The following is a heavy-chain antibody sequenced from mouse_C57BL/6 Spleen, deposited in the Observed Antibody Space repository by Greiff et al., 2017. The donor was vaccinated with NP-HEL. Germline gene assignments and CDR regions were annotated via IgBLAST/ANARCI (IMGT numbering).Heavy chain of an antibody. CDR3: ARGSGYYYAMDY. CDR2: IWSDGST. J-gene: IGHJ4*01. V-gene: IGHV2-6*03. Sequence: VKLVESGPGLVAPSQSLSITCTVSGFSLTSYGVHWVRQPPGKGLEWLVVIWSDGSTTYNSALKSRLSISKDNSKSQVFLKMNSPQTDDTAMYYCARGSGYYYAMDYWGQGTSVTVSS. CDR1: GFSLTSYG.